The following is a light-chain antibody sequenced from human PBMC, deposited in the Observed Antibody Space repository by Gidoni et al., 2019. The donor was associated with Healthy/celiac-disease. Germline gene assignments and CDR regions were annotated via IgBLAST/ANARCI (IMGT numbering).Light chain of an antibody. CDR2: AAS. CDR3: QQYYSYPSWT. Sequence: AIRMTQSPSSFSASTGDRVTITCRASQGISSYLAWYQQKPGKAPKPLIYAASTLQSGVPSRFSGSGSGTDFTLTISCLQSEDVATYYCQQYYSYPSWTFGQGTKVEIK. V-gene: IGKV1-8*01. J-gene: IGKJ1*01. CDR1: QGISSY.